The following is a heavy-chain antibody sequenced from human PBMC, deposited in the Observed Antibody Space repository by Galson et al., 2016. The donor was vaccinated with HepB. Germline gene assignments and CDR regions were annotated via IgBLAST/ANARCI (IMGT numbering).Heavy chain of an antibody. CDR3: AKDRLAVSDYYWYFDL. CDR2: IYSGGNT. D-gene: IGHD2-8*02. J-gene: IGHJ2*01. V-gene: IGHV3-53*01. Sequence: SLRLSCAASGFDVSSNYMSWVRQAPGKGLEWVSIIYSGGNTYYADSVKCRFTISRDTSTNTLYLQMNSLRVEDTAVYYCAKDRLAVSDYYWYFDLWGRGTLVTVSS. CDR1: GFDVSSNY.